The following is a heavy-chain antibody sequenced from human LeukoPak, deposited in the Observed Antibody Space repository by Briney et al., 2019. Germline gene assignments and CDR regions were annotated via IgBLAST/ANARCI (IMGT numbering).Heavy chain of an antibody. CDR3: ACRMFASNWIQP. D-gene: IGHD2-2*01. CDR1: GSPFIDYW. CDR2: IYPGDSRT. Sequence: GGSLQISCQGSGSPFIDYWIGWVRQLPGKGRGGMAVIYPGDSRTRYNPSFEGQVTISADKSINTAYLEWNSLKASHTALYYCACRMFASNWIQPGGQGTLVTVS. J-gene: IGHJ4*02. V-gene: IGHV5-51*01.